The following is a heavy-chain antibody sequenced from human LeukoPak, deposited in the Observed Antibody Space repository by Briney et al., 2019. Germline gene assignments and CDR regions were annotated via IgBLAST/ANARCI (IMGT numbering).Heavy chain of an antibody. CDR1: GFNFDDYA. V-gene: IGHV3-9*01. Sequence: GGSVRLSCAASGFNFDDYAMHWVRQAPGKGREWVSGISSDGYTVCYADSVKGLFSISRDSAKNSLYLQMNSMGAEDTALYYSGKVVGHLTYCMDGWGQGATVTASS. D-gene: IGHD1-26*01. J-gene: IGHJ6*02. CDR2: ISSDGYTV. CDR3: GKVVGHLTYCMDG.